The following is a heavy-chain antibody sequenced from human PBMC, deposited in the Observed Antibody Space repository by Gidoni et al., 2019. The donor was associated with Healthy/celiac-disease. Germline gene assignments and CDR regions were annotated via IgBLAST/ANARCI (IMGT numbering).Heavy chain of an antibody. V-gene: IGHV3-33*01. CDR3: ARDGAAAVEFGY. J-gene: IGHJ4*02. Sequence: QVQLVESGGGVVHPGRSLRLSCAASGFTFSSYGMHWVRQAPGKGLEWVAVIWYDGSNKNYADSVRGRFTISRDNSKNTLYLQMNSLRAEDTAVYYCARDGAAAVEFGYWGQGTLVTVSS. CDR1: GFTFSSYG. CDR2: IWYDGSNK. D-gene: IGHD6-13*01.